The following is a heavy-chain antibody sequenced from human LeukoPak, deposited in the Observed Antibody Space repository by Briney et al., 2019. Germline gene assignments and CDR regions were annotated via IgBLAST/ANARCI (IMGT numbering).Heavy chain of an antibody. CDR3: ARDWDSYSSGWYGVDY. CDR2: INPSGGST. Sequence: GASVKVSCKASGYTFTGYYMHWVRQAPGQGLEWMGRINPSGGSTSYAQKFQGRVTMTRDTSTSTVFMELSSLTSDDTAVYYCARDWDSYSSGWYGVDYWGQGTLVTVSS. CDR1: GYTFTGYY. D-gene: IGHD6-19*01. V-gene: IGHV1-46*01. J-gene: IGHJ4*02.